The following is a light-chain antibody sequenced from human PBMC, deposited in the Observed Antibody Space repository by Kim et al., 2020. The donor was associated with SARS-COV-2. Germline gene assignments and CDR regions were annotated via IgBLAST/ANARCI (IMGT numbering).Light chain of an antibody. V-gene: IGKV1-5*03. CDR2: RAS. J-gene: IGKJ1*01. Sequence: DIQMTQSPSTLSASVGDRVTITCRASESIRPWLAWYQQKPRTAPKALIYRASFLERGVPPRFSGSGSGTEFTLTINSLQPEDFAIYYCQQYSSSPPTFGQGTKVDIK. CDR3: QQYSSSPPT. CDR1: ESIRPW.